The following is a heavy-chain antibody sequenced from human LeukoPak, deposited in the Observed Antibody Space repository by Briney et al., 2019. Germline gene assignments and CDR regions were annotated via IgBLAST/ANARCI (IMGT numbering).Heavy chain of an antibody. J-gene: IGHJ4*02. CDR1: GGSFSGYY. D-gene: IGHD6-6*01. V-gene: IGHV4-34*01. CDR2: INHSGST. Sequence: SETLSLTCAVYGGSFSGYYWSWIRQPPGKGLEWIGEINHSGSTNYNPSLKSRVTISVDTSKNQFSLKLSSVTAADTAVYYCARGIAARPFDYWGRGTLVTVSS. CDR3: ARGIAARPFDY.